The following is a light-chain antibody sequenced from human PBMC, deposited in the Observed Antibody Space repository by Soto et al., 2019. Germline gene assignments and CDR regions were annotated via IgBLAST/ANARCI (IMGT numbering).Light chain of an antibody. Sequence: DIQMTQSPSSLSASVGDRVTITCQASQDISNYLNWYQQEPGKAPKLLIFDASNVETGVPSRFSGSGSGTDFTFTIHSLQPEDAATSYCQQYEDLPLTFGGGTKVGIK. J-gene: IGKJ4*01. CDR3: QQYEDLPLT. V-gene: IGKV1-33*01. CDR1: QDISNY. CDR2: DAS.